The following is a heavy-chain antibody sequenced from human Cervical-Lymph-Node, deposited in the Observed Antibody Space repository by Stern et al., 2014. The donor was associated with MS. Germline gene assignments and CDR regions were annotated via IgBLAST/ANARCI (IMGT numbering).Heavy chain of an antibody. D-gene: IGHD5-18*01. J-gene: IGHJ2*01. CDR2: IYYSGST. Sequence: QVQLQESGPGRVKPSEILSLTCSVSGGSISGPYWTWIRQPPGKGLEWNGQIYYSGSTNYNPSLKSRVSISVDMSKNQFYLQVTSATPADTAFYYCATGYNYTTHWYLDLWGRGTLVTVSS. CDR3: ATGYNYTTHWYLDL. V-gene: IGHV4-59*11. CDR1: GGSISGPY.